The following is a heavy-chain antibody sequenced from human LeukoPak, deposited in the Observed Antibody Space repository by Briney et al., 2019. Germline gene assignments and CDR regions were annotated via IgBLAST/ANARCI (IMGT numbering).Heavy chain of an antibody. Sequence: SETLSLTCAVSGGSISSGGYSWSWIRQPPGRGLEWIGYMYHSGGTYYNPSLKSRVTISVDRSKNQFSLELRSVTAADTAVYYCARAAPYGSGRNWFDPWGQGTLVTVSS. CDR3: ARAAPYGSGRNWFDP. D-gene: IGHD3-10*01. V-gene: IGHV4-30-2*01. J-gene: IGHJ5*02. CDR2: MYHSGGT. CDR1: GGSISSGGYS.